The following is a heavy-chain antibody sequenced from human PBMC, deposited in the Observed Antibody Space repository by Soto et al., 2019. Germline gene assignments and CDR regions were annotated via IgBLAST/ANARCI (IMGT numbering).Heavy chain of an antibody. Sequence: GGSLRLSCGGSLFSFCGSTIPSVLPGFGEGRGGVGGIRSKTNSFATAYAASVKGRFIISRNDSKTTAYLQMNSLKIEDTAVYYCFRENYFSYHGMDVWGQGTTVTVSS. J-gene: IGHJ6*02. CDR3: FRENYFSYHGMDV. CDR1: LFSFCGST. V-gene: IGHV3-73*01. CDR2: IRSKTNSFAT.